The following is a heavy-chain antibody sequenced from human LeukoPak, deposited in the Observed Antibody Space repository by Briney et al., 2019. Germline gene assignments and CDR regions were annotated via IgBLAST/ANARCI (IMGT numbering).Heavy chain of an antibody. CDR3: ARGVVAATIYYYYYGMDV. J-gene: IGHJ6*02. Sequence: SVKVSCKASGGTFSSYTISWVRQAPGQGLEWMGSIIPILGIANYAQKFQGRVTITADKSTSTAYMELSSLRSEDTAVYYCARGVVAATIYYYYYGMDVWGQGTTVTVSS. CDR2: IIPILGIA. V-gene: IGHV1-69*02. CDR1: GGTFSSYT. D-gene: IGHD2-15*01.